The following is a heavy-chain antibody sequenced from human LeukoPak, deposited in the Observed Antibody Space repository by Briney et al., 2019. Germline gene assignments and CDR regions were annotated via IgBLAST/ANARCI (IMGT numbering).Heavy chain of an antibody. CDR2: ISSTGSTI. V-gene: IGHV3-11*04. D-gene: IGHD6-13*01. J-gene: IGHJ6*03. CDR3: ARGAAAGYYYYYYYMDV. Sequence: GRSLRLSCAASGFTFSDYYMSWIRQTPGKRLERVSYISSTGSTIYSTHSVKGRFTISRDNAKNSLYLQMNSLRAEDTAVYYRARGAAAGYYYYYYYMDVWGKGTTVTVSS. CDR1: GFTFSDYY.